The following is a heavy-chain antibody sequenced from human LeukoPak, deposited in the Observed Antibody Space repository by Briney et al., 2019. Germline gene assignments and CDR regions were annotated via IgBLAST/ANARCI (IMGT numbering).Heavy chain of an antibody. CDR3: ARVREGYGGPFDAFDI. D-gene: IGHD5-24*01. J-gene: IGHJ3*02. Sequence: PGGSLRLSCAPSGFTFSIYVMIWVRQAPGKGREWVSVIYSVGSTYYADSVKGRFTISRDNSKNTLYLQMNSLRAEDTAVYYCARVREGYGGPFDAFDIWGQGTMVTVSS. CDR2: IYSVGST. CDR1: GFTFSIYV. V-gene: IGHV3-66*01.